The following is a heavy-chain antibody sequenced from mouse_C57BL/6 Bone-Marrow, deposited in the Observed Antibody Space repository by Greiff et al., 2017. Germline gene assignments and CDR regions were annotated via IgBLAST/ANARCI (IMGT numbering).Heavy chain of an antibody. CDR2: IYPGDGDT. CDR1: GYAFSSSW. Sequence: QVQLQQSGPELVKPGASVKISCKASGYAFSSSWMNWVKQRPGKGLGWIGRIYPGDGDTNYNGKFKGKATLTADKSSSTAYMQLSSLTSEDSAVYFCARPQIYYYGSSSFAYWGQGTLVTVSA. J-gene: IGHJ3*01. V-gene: IGHV1-82*01. CDR3: ARPQIYYYGSSSFAY. D-gene: IGHD1-1*01.